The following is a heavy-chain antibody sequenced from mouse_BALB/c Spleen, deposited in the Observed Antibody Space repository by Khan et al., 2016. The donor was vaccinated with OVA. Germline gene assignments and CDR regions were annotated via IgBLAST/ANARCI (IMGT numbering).Heavy chain of an antibody. V-gene: IGHV1-54*01. CDR1: GYAFTNYL. CDR2: INPGSGDN. J-gene: IGHJ1*01. Sequence: QVQLKQSGAELVRPGTSVKVSCKASGYAFTNYLIEWVKQRPGQGLEWIGMINPGSGDNENNEKFKGKATLTADKSSSTAYMQFSSLTSDDSAVYFCARYDGYDEGFFDDWGAGTTVTVSS. D-gene: IGHD2-3*01. CDR3: ARYDGYDEGFFDD.